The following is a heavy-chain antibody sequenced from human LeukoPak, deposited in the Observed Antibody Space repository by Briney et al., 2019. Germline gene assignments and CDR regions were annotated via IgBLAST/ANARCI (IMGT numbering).Heavy chain of an antibody. CDR1: GGSISSGGYY. CDR3: ARDGDYYDSSPLYRWFDP. D-gene: IGHD3-22*01. Sequence: PSETLSLTCTVSGGSISSGGYYWGWIRQHPGKGLEWIGYIYYSGSTYYNPSLKSRVTISVDTSKNQFSLKLSSVTAADTAVYYCARDGDYYDSSPLYRWFDPWGQGTLVTVSS. J-gene: IGHJ5*02. CDR2: IYYSGST. V-gene: IGHV4-31*03.